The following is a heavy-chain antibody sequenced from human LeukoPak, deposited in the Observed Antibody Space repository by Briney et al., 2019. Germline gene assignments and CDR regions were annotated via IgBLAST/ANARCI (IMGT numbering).Heavy chain of an antibody. CDR3: ARRFGGSGTSADY. V-gene: IGHV1-2*02. Sequence: GASVKVSCMASGYTFTGYYIHWVRQAPGQGLEWMGWINPNSGGTDYAQKFQGRVTMTRDTSISTAYMELSSLRSDDTAVYYCARRFGGSGTSADYWGQGTLVTVSS. CDR2: INPNSGGT. CDR1: GYTFTGYY. D-gene: IGHD3-10*01. J-gene: IGHJ4*02.